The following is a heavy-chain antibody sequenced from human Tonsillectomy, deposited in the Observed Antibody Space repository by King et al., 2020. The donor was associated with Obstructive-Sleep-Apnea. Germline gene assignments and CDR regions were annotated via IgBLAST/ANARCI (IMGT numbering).Heavy chain of an antibody. CDR1: GGSISSYY. CDR3: ARLGYYYYYMDV. CDR2: IYYSGST. D-gene: IGHD1-26*01. V-gene: IGHV4-59*08. Sequence: MKRQEAGPGLVKPSETLSLTCTVSGGSISSYYLIWIRQPPGKGLEWIGYIYYSGSTNSNPSLKRLVTISVDTSKKQFVLKLSSVTAADTAVYYCARLGYYYYYMDVWGKGTTVTVSS. J-gene: IGHJ6*03.